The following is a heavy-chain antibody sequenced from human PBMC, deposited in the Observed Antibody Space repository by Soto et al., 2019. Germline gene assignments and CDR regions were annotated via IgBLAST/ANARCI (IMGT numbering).Heavy chain of an antibody. J-gene: IGHJ4*02. Sequence: QVQLQESGPGLVKPSQTLSLTCTVSGGSISDGAYYWSWIRQPPGKGLEWIGHIYNSGNTYNNPSLKSRLTISVDTSKNQFSLNLNSVTAADTAVYYCASGLSGDKVDQWGQVTLVTVSS. CDR1: GGSISDGAYY. CDR2: IYNSGNT. V-gene: IGHV4-30-4*01. CDR3: ASGLSGDKVDQ. D-gene: IGHD2-21*01.